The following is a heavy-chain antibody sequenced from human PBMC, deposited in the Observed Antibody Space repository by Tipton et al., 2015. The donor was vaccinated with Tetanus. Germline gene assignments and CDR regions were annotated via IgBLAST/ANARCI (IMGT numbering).Heavy chain of an antibody. CDR1: GDSISSSKYS. CDR3: ARGHLRGLVVALFDY. J-gene: IGHJ4*02. Sequence: TLSLTCTVSGDSISSSKYSWNWIRQPPGKGLEWIGYVYHTGSTYYKPSLKSRVTMSVDRSMNQFSLKLSSVTAADTAVYYCARGHLRGLVVALFDYWGQGILVTVSS. CDR2: VYHTGST. V-gene: IGHV4-30-2*01. D-gene: IGHD2-15*01.